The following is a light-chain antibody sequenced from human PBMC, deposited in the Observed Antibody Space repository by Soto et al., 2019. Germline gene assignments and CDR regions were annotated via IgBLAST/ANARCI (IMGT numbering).Light chain of an antibody. CDR2: GAS. CDR3: QKYGSSPLT. CDR1: QSVSSSY. J-gene: IGKJ4*01. Sequence: EIVLTQSPGTLSLSPGERATLSCRASQSVSSSYFAWYQQKPGQAPRLLIYGASSRATGIPDRFSGSGSGTYFTLTISSLEPEAFAVYYCQKYGSSPLTFGGATHVEIK. V-gene: IGKV3-20*01.